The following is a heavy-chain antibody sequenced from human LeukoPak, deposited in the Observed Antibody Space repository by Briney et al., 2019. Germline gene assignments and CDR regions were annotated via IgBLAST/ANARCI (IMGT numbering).Heavy chain of an antibody. CDR3: ARDHNGRYFLFDF. J-gene: IGHJ4*02. CDR1: GYTFTGYY. Sequence: ASVKVSCKASGYTFTGYYMHWVRQAPGQGLEWMGWINPNSGDTSYVQKFQGRATMTSDTSISTAYMELSGLTSDDTAMYFCARDHNGRYFLFDFWGQGTLVTVSS. D-gene: IGHD1-26*01. V-gene: IGHV1-2*02. CDR2: INPNSGDT.